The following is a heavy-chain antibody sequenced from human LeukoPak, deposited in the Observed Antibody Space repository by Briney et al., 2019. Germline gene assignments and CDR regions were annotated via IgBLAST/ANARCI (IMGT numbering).Heavy chain of an antibody. CDR3: ARERPGIAVAATV. J-gene: IGHJ4*02. V-gene: IGHV3-23*01. Sequence: GGSLRLSCAASGFTFSNYAMSWVRQAPGKGLDWVSAISGSGGSTYYADSVKGRFTISRDNSKNTLYPQMNSLRAEDAAVYYCARERPGIAVAATVWGQGTLVTVSS. CDR2: ISGSGGST. D-gene: IGHD6-13*01. CDR1: GFTFSNYA.